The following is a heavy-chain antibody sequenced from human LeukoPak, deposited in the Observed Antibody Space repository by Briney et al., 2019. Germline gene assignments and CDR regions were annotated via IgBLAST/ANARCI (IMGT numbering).Heavy chain of an antibody. CDR1: GGSISSYY. CDR2: IYTSGST. D-gene: IGHD1-26*01. J-gene: IGHJ4*02. V-gene: IGHV4-4*07. CDR3: AGVGAVVGAIDY. Sequence: SETLSLTCTVSGGSISSYYWSWIRQPAGKGLEWIGRIYTSGSTNYNPSLKSRVTMSVDTSKNQFSLKLSSVTAADTAVYYCAGVGAVVGAIDYWGQGTLVTVSS.